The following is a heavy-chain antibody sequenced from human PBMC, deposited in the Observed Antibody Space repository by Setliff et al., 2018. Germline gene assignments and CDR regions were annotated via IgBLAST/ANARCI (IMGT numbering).Heavy chain of an antibody. V-gene: IGHV4-59*01. CDR3: ARTCSGSGCYAGLES. CDR2: VYYNGAA. Sequence: SETLSLTCTVSGGSLSTYYWSWIRQSPGRGLEYIGYVYYNGAADYSPSLKSRVTLSVDTSKNQFSLKLTSVTAADTAVYYCARTCSGSGCYAGLESWGQGTPVTVSS. D-gene: IGHD2-15*01. J-gene: IGHJ4*02. CDR1: GGSLSTYY.